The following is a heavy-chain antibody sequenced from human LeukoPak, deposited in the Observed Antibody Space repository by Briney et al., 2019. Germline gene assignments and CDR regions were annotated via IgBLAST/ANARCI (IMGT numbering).Heavy chain of an antibody. CDR1: GFTFSSYS. Sequence: GGSLRLSCAASGFTFSSYSMNWVRQAPGKGLEWVSSISSSSSYIFYADSVKGRFTISRDNSKNTLYLQMNSLRAEDTAVYYCARARSEVRGVIMVFDYWGQGTLVTVSS. J-gene: IGHJ4*02. V-gene: IGHV3-21*04. CDR3: ARARSEVRGVIMVFDY. CDR2: ISSSSSYI. D-gene: IGHD3-10*01.